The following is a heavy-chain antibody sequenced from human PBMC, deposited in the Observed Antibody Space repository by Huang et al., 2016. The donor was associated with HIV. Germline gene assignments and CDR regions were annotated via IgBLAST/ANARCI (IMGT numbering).Heavy chain of an antibody. CDR3: ARNTDSSSWYTDAFDI. CDR1: GFTFSTYA. Sequence: EVQLLESGGGLVQPGGSLRLSCAASGFTFSTYAMSWVRRGPGMGLEWVSTISGSVSGTYYADSVKGRFTISRDNSKNTLYLQMNSLRAEDTAVYYCARNTDSSSWYTDAFDIWGQGTMVTVSS. D-gene: IGHD6-13*01. CDR2: ISGSVSGT. J-gene: IGHJ3*02. V-gene: IGHV3-23*01.